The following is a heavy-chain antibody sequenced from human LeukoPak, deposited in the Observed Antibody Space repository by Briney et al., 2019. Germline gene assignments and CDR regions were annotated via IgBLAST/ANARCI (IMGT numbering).Heavy chain of an antibody. CDR2: ISSSSSYI. Sequence: PGGSLRLSCAASGFTFSSYSMNWVRQAPGKGLEWVSSISSSSSYIYYADSVKGRFTISRDNAKNSLYLQMNSLRAEDTAVYYCARGVVVVPAAIHWGQGTLVTVSS. D-gene: IGHD2-2*01. CDR1: GFTFSSYS. J-gene: IGHJ4*02. V-gene: IGHV3-21*01. CDR3: ARGVVVVPAAIH.